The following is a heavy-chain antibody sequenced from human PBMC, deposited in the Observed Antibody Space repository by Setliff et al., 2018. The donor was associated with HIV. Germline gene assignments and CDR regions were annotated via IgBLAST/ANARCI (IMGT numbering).Heavy chain of an antibody. D-gene: IGHD2-2*01. J-gene: IGHJ6*03. CDR2: ISWDGGST. Sequence: GGSLRLSCAASGFTFADYTMHWVRQAPGKGLEWVSLISWDGGSTYYADSVKGRFTISRDNSKNSLYLQMNSLRSEDTALYYCAKDITRGDYFMDVWGNGTTVTVSS. CDR3: AKDITRGDYFMDV. CDR1: GFTFADYT. V-gene: IGHV3-43*01.